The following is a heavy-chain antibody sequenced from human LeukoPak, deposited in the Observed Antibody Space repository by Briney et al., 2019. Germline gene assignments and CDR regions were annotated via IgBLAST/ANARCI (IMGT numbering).Heavy chain of an antibody. J-gene: IGHJ4*02. D-gene: IGHD6-13*01. CDR2: IRYDGSNK. V-gene: IGHV3-30*02. Sequence: PGGSLRLSCAVSGFTFSSYGMQWVRQAPGKGLEWVAFIRYDGSNKYYADSVKGRFTISRDNSKNTLYLQMNSLRAEDTAVYYCAKEQRSSSWYFDYWGQGTLVTVSS. CDR3: AKEQRSSSWYFDY. CDR1: GFTFSSYG.